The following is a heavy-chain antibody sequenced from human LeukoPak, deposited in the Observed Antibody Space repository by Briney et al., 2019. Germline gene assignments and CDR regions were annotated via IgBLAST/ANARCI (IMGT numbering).Heavy chain of an antibody. CDR2: INHSRST. D-gene: IGHD2-2*02. CDR3: ARAVVPAAIPAWVPSYYYYYMDV. CDR1: GGSFSGYY. J-gene: IGHJ6*03. Sequence: PSETLSLTCAVYGGSFSGYYWSWLRQPPGKGLEWIGEINHSRSTNYNPSLKSRVTISVDTYKNQCSLKLSSVTAADTAVYYCARAVVPAAIPAWVPSYYYYYMDVWGKGTMVTVSS. V-gene: IGHV4-34*01.